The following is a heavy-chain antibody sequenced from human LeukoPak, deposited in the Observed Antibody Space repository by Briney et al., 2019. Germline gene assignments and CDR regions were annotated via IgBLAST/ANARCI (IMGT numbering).Heavy chain of an antibody. J-gene: IGHJ4*02. D-gene: IGHD3-22*01. CDR3: ARGEEYYYDSSGYYYGY. CDR2: ISSSSSYI. V-gene: IGHV3-21*01. Sequence: GGSQRLSCAASGFTFSSYSMNWVRQAPGKGLEWVSSISSSSSYIYYADSEKGRFTISRDNAKNSLYLQMNSLRAEDTAVYYCARGEEYYYDSSGYYYGYWGQGTLVTVSS. CDR1: GFTFSSYS.